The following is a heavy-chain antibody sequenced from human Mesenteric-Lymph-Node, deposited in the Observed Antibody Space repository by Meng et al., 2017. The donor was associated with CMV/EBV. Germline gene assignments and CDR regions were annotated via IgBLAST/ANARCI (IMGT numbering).Heavy chain of an antibody. D-gene: IGHD3-10*01. CDR1: GLNVIYKY. J-gene: IGHJ4*02. CDR2: IYRGDNT. V-gene: IGHV3-66*01. Sequence: EVYRGRVWAASAPPGVSLSLSCAASGLNVIYKYMSWVRQAPGKGLEWFCIIYRGDNTYYIESVKDRFTVSRDNSKNTMYLQMNSLRVEDTAVYYCTGDSVSNPNLDYWGQGTLVTVSS. CDR3: TGDSVSNPNLDY.